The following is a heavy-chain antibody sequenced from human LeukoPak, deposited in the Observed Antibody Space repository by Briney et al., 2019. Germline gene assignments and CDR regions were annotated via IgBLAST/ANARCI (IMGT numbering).Heavy chain of an antibody. V-gene: IGHV4-59*01. J-gene: IGHJ4*02. Sequence: SETLSLTCTVPGGSISSYYWSWLRQPPGKGLEWIGYIYYSGSTNYNPSLKSRVTISVDTSKNQFSLKLSSVTAADTAVYYCARSVEKMADFDYWGQGTLVTVSS. CDR3: ARSVEKMADFDY. CDR2: IYYSGST. CDR1: GGSISSYY. D-gene: IGHD5-24*01.